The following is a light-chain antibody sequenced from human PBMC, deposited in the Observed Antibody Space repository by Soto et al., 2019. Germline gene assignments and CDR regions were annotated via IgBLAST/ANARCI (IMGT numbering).Light chain of an antibody. CDR1: QGISSY. CDR3: QQLNSYPWT. J-gene: IGKJ1*01. Sequence: DIQLPQSPSFLSASVGDRVTITCRASQGISSYLAWYQVEPGKAPKLLIYAASTLQSGVPSRFSGSGSGTEFTLTVSSLQPEDFATYYCQQLNSYPWTFGQGTKVEIK. V-gene: IGKV1-9*01. CDR2: AAS.